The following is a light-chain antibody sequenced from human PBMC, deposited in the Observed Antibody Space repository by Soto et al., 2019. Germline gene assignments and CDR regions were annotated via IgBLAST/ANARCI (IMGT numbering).Light chain of an antibody. CDR2: GAS. V-gene: IGKV1-6*01. J-gene: IGKJ1*01. CDR1: QGIRND. CDR3: LQDYNFPWT. Sequence: AIQMTQSPSSLSASVGDRVTITCRASQGIRNDLGWYQQKPGKAPKLLIYGASILRSEVPSRFSGSGSGTEFTLTVSSLQPEDFATYYCLQDYNFPWTFGQGTKVEIK.